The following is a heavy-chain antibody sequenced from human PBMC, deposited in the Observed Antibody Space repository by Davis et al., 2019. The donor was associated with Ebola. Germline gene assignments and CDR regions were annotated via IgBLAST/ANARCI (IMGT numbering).Heavy chain of an antibody. CDR2: IYRGGST. V-gene: IGHV3-53*01. D-gene: IGHD4-23*01. J-gene: IGHJ6*02. CDR1: GFTVTSNY. Sequence: GGSLRLSCAASGFTVTSNYMSWVRQAPGKGLEWVSIIYRGGSTYYADSVKGRFTISRDISQNTLLLQMNSLRAEDTAVFYCARDRWPNLASYYGMDVWGQGTTVTVSS. CDR3: ARDRWPNLASYYGMDV.